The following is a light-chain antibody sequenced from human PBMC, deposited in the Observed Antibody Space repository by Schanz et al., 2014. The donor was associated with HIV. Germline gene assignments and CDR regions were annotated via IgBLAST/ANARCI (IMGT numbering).Light chain of an antibody. J-gene: IGKJ4*01. CDR1: QNVNTNY. V-gene: IGKV3D-20*02. CDR2: GAS. Sequence: EIALTQSPGTLSLSPGERATLSCRASQNVNTNYLAWYQQKPGQAPRLLIYGASIRATGIPDRFSGSGSGTDFTLTISSLETEDFAVYYCQQRDNWPPGFGGGTRVEFK. CDR3: QQRDNWPPG.